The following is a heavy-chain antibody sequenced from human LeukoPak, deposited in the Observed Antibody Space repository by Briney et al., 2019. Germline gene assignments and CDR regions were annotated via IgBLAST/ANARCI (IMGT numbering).Heavy chain of an antibody. V-gene: IGHV4-30-4*01. J-gene: IGHJ4*02. D-gene: IGHD1-26*01. Sequence: SQTLSLTCTVSGGSISSGDYYWSWIRQPPEKGLEWIGYMYYSGSTYYNPSLKSRVTISVDTSKNQFSLKLNSVTAADTAVYYCARYSGSYYLDYWGQGTLVTVSS. CDR2: MYYSGST. CDR3: ARYSGSYYLDY. CDR1: GGSISSGDYY.